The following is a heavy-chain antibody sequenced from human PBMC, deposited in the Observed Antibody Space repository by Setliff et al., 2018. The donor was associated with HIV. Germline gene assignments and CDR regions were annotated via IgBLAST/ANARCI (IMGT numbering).Heavy chain of an antibody. CDR2: INTNTGNP. CDR3: ARGCNGGNCYHGSGWFDP. J-gene: IGHJ5*02. Sequence: GASVKVSCKVSGYTLSKLSMHWVRQAPGQGLDWMGWINTNTGNPTYAQGFTGRFVFSLDTSVSTAYLQISSLKAEDTAMYYCARGCNGGNCYHGSGWFDPWGQGTLVTVSS. V-gene: IGHV7-4-1*02. CDR1: GYTLSKLS. D-gene: IGHD2-15*01.